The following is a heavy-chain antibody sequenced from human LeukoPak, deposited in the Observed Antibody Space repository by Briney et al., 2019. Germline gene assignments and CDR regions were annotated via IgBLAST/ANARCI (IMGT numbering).Heavy chain of an antibody. Sequence: GGSLRLSCAASGFTFSSYGMHWVRQAPGKGLEWVAFIRYDGTNKYYADSVKGRFTISRDNSKNTLYLQMNSLRAEDTAVYYCAKDGWELLHHAFDIWGQGTMVTVSS. D-gene: IGHD1-26*01. CDR2: IRYDGTNK. CDR1: GFTFSSYG. J-gene: IGHJ3*02. CDR3: AKDGWELLHHAFDI. V-gene: IGHV3-30*02.